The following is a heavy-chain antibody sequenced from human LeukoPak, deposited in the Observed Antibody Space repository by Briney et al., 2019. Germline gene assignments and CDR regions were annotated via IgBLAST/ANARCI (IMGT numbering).Heavy chain of an antibody. D-gene: IGHD5-18*01. J-gene: IGHJ4*02. V-gene: IGHV4-39*01. CDR2: MFHSGSA. Sequence: SETLSLTCTVSGGSISSYSSYYWGWIRQPPGKGLEWNGSMFHSGSAYYSPSLKSRVTISVDTSENQFSLKLSSVTAADTAVYYCARSRGYSYAHDFWGRGTLVTVSS. CDR3: ARSRGYSYAHDF. CDR1: GGSISSYSSYY.